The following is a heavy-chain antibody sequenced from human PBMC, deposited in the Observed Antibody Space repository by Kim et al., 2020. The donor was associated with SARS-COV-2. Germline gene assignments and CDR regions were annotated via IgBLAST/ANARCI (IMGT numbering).Heavy chain of an antibody. CDR3: ARTTWGLRQLVQGGPYFAY. J-gene: IGHJ4*02. CDR1: GGSISSSSYY. D-gene: IGHD6-13*01. CDR2: IYYSGST. Sequence: SETLSLTCTVSGGSISSSSYYWGWIRQPPGKGLEWIGSIYYSGSTYYNPSLKSRVTISVDTSKNQFSLKLSSVTAADTAVYYCARTTWGLRQLVQGGPYFAYWGQVTLVTVSS. V-gene: IGHV4-39*01.